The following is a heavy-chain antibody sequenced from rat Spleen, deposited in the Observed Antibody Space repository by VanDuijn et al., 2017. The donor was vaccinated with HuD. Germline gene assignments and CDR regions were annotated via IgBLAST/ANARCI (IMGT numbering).Heavy chain of an antibody. V-gene: IGHV5-25*01. Sequence: EVHLVESGGGLVQPGRSMKLSCAASGFTFSYYYMAWVRQAPTKGLEWVASISSSGVNTYYRDSVKGRFTISRDNAKSTLYLQMNSLRSEDTATYYCARGGDWGQGVMVTVSS. CDR1: GFTFSYYY. CDR3: ARGGD. CDR2: ISSSGVNT. J-gene: IGHJ2*01.